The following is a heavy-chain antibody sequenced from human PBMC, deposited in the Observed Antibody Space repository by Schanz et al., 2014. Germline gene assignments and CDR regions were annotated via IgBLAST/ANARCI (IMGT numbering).Heavy chain of an antibody. CDR1: GYTFTDYG. Sequence: QVQLVQSGAEVKKPGASVKVSCKASGYTFTDYGVIWVRQAPGQGLEWMGWISANNGNTNYAQKFQGRVTMTTDTSTSTAYMELRSLRSDDTAVYYCASSGAGYSSSWDFDYWGQGTLVTVSS. J-gene: IGHJ4*02. D-gene: IGHD6-13*01. CDR3: ASSGAGYSSSWDFDY. V-gene: IGHV1-18*01. CDR2: ISANNGNT.